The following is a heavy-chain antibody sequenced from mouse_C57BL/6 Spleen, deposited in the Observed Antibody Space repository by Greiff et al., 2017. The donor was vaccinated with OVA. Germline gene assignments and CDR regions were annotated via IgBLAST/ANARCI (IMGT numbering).Heavy chain of an antibody. CDR1: GYAFTNYL. V-gene: IGHV1-54*01. Sequence: VQRVESGAELVRPGTSVKVSCKASGYAFTNYLIEWVKQRPGQGLEWIGVINPGSGGTNYNEKFKGKATLTADKSSSTAYMQLSSLTSEDSAVYFCATGGASSYSYYYAMDYWGQGTSVTVSS. J-gene: IGHJ4*01. CDR3: ATGGASSYSYYYAMDY. D-gene: IGHD1-1*01. CDR2: INPGSGGT.